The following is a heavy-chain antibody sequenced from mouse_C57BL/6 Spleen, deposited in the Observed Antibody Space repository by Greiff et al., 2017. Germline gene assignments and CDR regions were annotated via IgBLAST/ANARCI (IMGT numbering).Heavy chain of an antibody. CDR2: IYPRSGNT. V-gene: IGHV1-81*01. Sequence: VQLQQSGAELARPGASVKLSCKASGYTFTSYGISWVKQRTGQGLEWIGEIYPRSGNTYYNEKFKGKATLTADKSSSTAYMELRSLTSEDSAVYFCARGGTTTVVATYYYAMDYWGQGTSVTVSS. CDR1: GYTFTSYG. J-gene: IGHJ4*01. CDR3: ARGGTTTVVATYYYAMDY. D-gene: IGHD1-1*01.